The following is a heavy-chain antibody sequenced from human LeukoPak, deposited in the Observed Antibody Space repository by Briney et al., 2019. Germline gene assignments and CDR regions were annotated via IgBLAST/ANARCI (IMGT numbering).Heavy chain of an antibody. J-gene: IGHJ4*02. CDR2: INHSGST. CDR3: VRDTPGGSYGDYDN. Sequence: SETLSLTCAVYGGSFSGYYWSWIRQPPGKGLEWIGEINHSGSTNYNPSLKSRVTISVDKSKNQISLSLTSVTAADTAVYYCVRDTPGGSYGDYDNWGQGTLVTVSS. V-gene: IGHV4-34*01. D-gene: IGHD4-17*01. CDR1: GGSFSGYY.